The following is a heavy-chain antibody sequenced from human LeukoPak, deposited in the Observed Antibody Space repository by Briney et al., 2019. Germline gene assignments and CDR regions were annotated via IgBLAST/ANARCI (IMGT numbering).Heavy chain of an antibody. CDR2: LFSRGSP. V-gene: IGHV4-59*01. J-gene: IGHJ3*02. Sequence: PSETLSLTCTVSGDSISSYYWSWIRQPPGKGLEWIGYLFSRGSPNYNPSLKRRVTISVDTSKNHFSLTLSSVTAADTAVYYCARLQPNSGEWAFDIWGQGTMVTVSS. CDR3: ARLQPNSGEWAFDI. D-gene: IGHD1-1*01. CDR1: GDSISSYY.